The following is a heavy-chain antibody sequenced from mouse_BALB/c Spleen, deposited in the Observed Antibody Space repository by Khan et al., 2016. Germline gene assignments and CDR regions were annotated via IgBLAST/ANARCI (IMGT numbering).Heavy chain of an antibody. CDR2: IWGDGST. CDR3: ASYDDYDGGVAY. J-gene: IGHJ3*01. CDR1: GFSVTGFP. D-gene: IGHD2-4*01. Sequence: QVQLKQSGPGLVAPSQSLSITCTVPGFSVTGFPVNWVRQPPGQGLEWLGVIWGDGSTYYDSAPNSSLSISKDDSTGQVFVKRNSRQTEDAARYCWASYDDYDGGVAYWGQGTLVTVSA. V-gene: IGHV2-6-7*01.